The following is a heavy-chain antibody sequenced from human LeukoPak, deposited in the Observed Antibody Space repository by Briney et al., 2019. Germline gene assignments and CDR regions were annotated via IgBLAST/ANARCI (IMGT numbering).Heavy chain of an antibody. CDR2: IYHTGNT. CDR3: AREGLAARRGGFDI. Sequence: SETLSLTCTVSGGSISSYFWTWIRQPPGKGLEWIGYIYHTGNTNYSPSLRGRVTMSIDTSRNQFSLKLNSVTATDTAVYYCAREGLAARRGGFDIWGQGTVVTVSS. J-gene: IGHJ3*02. V-gene: IGHV4-59*01. D-gene: IGHD6-6*01. CDR1: GGSISSYF.